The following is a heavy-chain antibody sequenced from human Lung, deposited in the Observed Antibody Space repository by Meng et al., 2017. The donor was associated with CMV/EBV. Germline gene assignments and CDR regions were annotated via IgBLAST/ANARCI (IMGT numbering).Heavy chain of an antibody. Sequence: SVKVSXKASGYTFTGYYMHWVRQAPGQGLEWMGWINPNSGGTNYAQKFQGRVTMTRYTSISTSYMELSRLRSDDTAVYYCARGSFRDGYNRPLGYWGQGTLVTVSS. CDR2: INPNSGGT. CDR3: ARGSFRDGYNRPLGY. CDR1: GYTFTGYY. J-gene: IGHJ4*02. V-gene: IGHV1-2*02. D-gene: IGHD5-24*01.